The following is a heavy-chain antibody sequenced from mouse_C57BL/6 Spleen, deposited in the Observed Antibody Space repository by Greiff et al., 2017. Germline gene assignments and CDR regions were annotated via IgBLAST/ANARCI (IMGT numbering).Heavy chain of an antibody. CDR1: GYTFTSYW. V-gene: IGHV1-55*01. Sequence: QVQLQQPGAELVKPGASVKMSCKASGYTFTSYWITWVKQRPGQGLEWIGDIYPGSGSTNYNEKFKSKATLTVDTSSSTAYMQLSSLTSEDSAVDDCAINDYEGGNFDYWGQGTTLTVSS. J-gene: IGHJ2*01. CDR2: IYPGSGST. CDR3: AINDYEGGNFDY. D-gene: IGHD2-4*01.